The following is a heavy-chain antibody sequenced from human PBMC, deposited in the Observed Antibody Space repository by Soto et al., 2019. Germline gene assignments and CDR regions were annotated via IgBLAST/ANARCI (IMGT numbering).Heavy chain of an antibody. J-gene: IGHJ4*02. Sequence: GGSLRLSCGAPGFTFSYYGIHWVRQAPDKGLEWVAVVWFDGSIQYYGDSVKGRFTISRDNSNNTVDLQMNNLRAEDTAVYYCARVDFGGNSYYFDYWGQGTPVTVSS. D-gene: IGHD1-7*01. CDR2: VWFDGSIQ. CDR3: ARVDFGGNSYYFDY. V-gene: IGHV3-33*01. CDR1: GFTFSYYG.